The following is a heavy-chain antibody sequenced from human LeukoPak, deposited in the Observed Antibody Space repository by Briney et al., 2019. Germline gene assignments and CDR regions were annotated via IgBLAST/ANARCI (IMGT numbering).Heavy chain of an antibody. V-gene: IGHV3-23*01. CDR2: ISGSGGST. J-gene: IGHJ4*02. D-gene: IGHD1-26*01. CDR1: GFTFSSCA. CDR3: AKVPPDSGSYYVDY. Sequence: GGSLRLSCAASGFTFSSCAMSWVRQAPGKGLEWVSAISGSGGSTYYADSVKGRFTISRDNSKNTLYLQMNSLRAEDTAVYYCAKVPPDSGSYYVDYWGQGTLVTVSS.